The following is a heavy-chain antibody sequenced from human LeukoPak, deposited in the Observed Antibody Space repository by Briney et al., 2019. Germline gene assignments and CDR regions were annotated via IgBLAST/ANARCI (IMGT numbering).Heavy chain of an antibody. D-gene: IGHD3-10*01. J-gene: IGHJ4*02. Sequence: SETLSLTCTVSGYSISSGYYWGWIRQPPGKGLEWIGSIYHSGSTYYNPSLKSRVTISVDTSKNQFSLKLSSVTAADTAVYYCARDWLYYGSGSFLDYWGQGTLVTVSS. CDR2: IYHSGST. CDR1: GYSISSGYY. V-gene: IGHV4-38-2*02. CDR3: ARDWLYYGSGSFLDY.